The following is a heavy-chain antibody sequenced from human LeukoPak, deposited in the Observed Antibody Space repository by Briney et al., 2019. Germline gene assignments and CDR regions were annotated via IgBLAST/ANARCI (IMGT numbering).Heavy chain of an antibody. V-gene: IGHV1-3*03. CDR2: INAGNGNT. CDR3: ARDGELGGRVFDI. Sequence: GASVKVSCKASGYTFTSYAMHWVRQAPGQRLEWMGWINAGNGNTKYSQEFQGRVTITRDTSASTAYMELSSLRSEDMAVYYCARDGELGGRVFDIWGQGTMVTVSS. J-gene: IGHJ3*02. CDR1: GYTFTSYA. D-gene: IGHD3/OR15-3a*01.